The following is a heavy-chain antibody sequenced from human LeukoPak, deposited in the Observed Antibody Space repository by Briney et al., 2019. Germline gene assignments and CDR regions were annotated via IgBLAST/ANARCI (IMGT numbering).Heavy chain of an antibody. CDR1: GYRFTSYW. CDR2: LYPGDSDT. V-gene: IGHV5-51*01. D-gene: IGHD3-3*01. CDR3: ARAKYYDFWSGYSHFDY. J-gene: IGHJ4*02. Sequence: GESLKISFKGSGYRFTSYWIGWVRPMPGIGLEGMGILYPGDSDTRYSPSFQGQVTISADKSISTAYLQWSSLKASDTAMYYCARAKYYDFWSGYSHFDYWGQGTLVTVSS.